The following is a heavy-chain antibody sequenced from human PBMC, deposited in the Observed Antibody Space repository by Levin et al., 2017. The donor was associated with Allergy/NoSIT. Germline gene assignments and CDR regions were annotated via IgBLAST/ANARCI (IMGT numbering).Heavy chain of an antibody. CDR3: ARDAGLWFGELLGY. CDR1: GYTFTSYA. V-gene: IGHV1-3*01. J-gene: IGHJ4*02. D-gene: IGHD3-10*01. Sequence: GESLKISCKASGYTFTSYAMHWVRQAPGQRLEWMGWINAGNGNTKYSQKFQGRVTITRDTSASTAYMELSSLRSEDTAVYYCARDAGLWFGELLGYWGQGTLVTVSS. CDR2: INAGNGNT.